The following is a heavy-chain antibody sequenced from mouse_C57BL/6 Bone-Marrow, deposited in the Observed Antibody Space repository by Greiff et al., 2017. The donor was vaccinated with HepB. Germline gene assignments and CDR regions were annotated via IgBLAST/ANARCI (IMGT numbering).Heavy chain of an antibody. J-gene: IGHJ3*01. D-gene: IGHD3-2*02. Sequence: QVQLQQSGAELVKPGASVKLSCKASGYTFTEYTIHWVKQRSGQGLEWIGWFYPGSGSIKYNEKFKDKATLTADKSSSTVYMELSRLTSEDSAVYFCARHAKSGGQLRLRGFAYWGQGTLVTVSA. CDR1: GYTFTEYT. CDR3: ARHAKSGGQLRLRGFAY. V-gene: IGHV1-62-2*01. CDR2: FYPGSGSI.